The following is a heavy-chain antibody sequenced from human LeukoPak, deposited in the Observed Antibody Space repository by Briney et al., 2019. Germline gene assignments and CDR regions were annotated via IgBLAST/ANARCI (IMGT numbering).Heavy chain of an antibody. D-gene: IGHD3-10*01. CDR2: FAPEEGKT. Sequence: GASVKVSCKASGYTFTGYYMHWVRQAPGQGLEWMGTFAPEEGKTMYAQNFQGRVTMTEDTSIDTAYMELRSLRSEDTAVYYCAALTSGSLDVFDIWGQGTMVTVSS. CDR3: AALTSGSLDVFDI. J-gene: IGHJ3*02. CDR1: GYTFTGYY. V-gene: IGHV1-24*01.